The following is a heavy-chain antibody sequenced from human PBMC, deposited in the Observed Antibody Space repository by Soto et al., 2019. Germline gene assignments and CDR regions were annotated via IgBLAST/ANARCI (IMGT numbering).Heavy chain of an antibody. J-gene: IGHJ4*02. CDR3: ARGNDSSGYTTPFDY. Sequence: QVQLQESGPGLVKPSQTLSLTCTVSGGSISSGGYYWSWIRQHPGKGLEWIGYIYYSGSTYYNPPLKSRVTISVDSSKNQFSLKLSSVTAADTAVYYCARGNDSSGYTTPFDYWGQGTLVTVSS. CDR2: IYYSGST. D-gene: IGHD3-22*01. CDR1: GGSISSGGYY. V-gene: IGHV4-31*03.